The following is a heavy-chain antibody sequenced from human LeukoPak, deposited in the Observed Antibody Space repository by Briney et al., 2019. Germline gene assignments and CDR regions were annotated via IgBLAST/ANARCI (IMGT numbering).Heavy chain of an antibody. J-gene: IGHJ6*02. CDR2: INPSGGST. CDR3: ARGRKKSYYGMDV. Sequence: ASVKVSCKASGYTFISYYMHWVRQAPGQGPEWMGMINPSGGSTNFAQKFQGRVTMTRDTSTSTVYMELSSLRSEDAAVYYCARGRKKSYYGMDVWGQGTTVTVSS. V-gene: IGHV1-46*01. CDR1: GYTFISYY.